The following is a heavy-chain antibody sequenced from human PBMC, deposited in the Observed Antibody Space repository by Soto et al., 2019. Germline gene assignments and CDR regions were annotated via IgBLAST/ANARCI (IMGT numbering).Heavy chain of an antibody. CDR2: AYHNGFT. Sequence: QVQLQESGPGLVKPSGTLSLTCAVSGDSVTSNVWWSWVRQPPGKGLEWIGEAYHNGFTDYNPSLKRRVTMSVDTSKNEFSLKLTSLTAADTAIYYCARDAAVPGESDRFDYWGQGTLVTVSS. CDR1: GDSVTSNVW. V-gene: IGHV4-4*02. J-gene: IGHJ4*02. CDR3: ARDAAVPGESDRFDY. D-gene: IGHD6-19*01.